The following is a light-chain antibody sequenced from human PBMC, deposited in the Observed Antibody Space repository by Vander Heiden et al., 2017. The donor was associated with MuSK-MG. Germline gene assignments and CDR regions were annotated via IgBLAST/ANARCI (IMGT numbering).Light chain of an antibody. Sequence: DIQMTQSPSSLSASVGDRVTITCRASQSISSYLNWYQQKPGKAPKLLIYAASSLQSGVPSRVSGSGSGTDFTLTISRLQPEDFATYYCQQSYSTPLFGGGTKVEIK. CDR1: QSISSY. V-gene: IGKV1-39*01. CDR3: QQSYSTPL. J-gene: IGKJ4*01. CDR2: AAS.